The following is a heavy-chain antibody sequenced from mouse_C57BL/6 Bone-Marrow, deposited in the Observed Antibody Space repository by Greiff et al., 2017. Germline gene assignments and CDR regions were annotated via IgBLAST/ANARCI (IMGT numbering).Heavy chain of an antibody. CDR1: GYTFTGYW. CDR2: ILPGSGST. Sequence: VQLQQSGAELMKPGASVKLSCKASGYTFTGYWIEWVKQRPGHGLEWIGEILPGSGSTNYTEKFKGKATFTADTSSNTAYMQLGSLPTEDSAICYSARDGYFWLACWGQGTLVTVSA. J-gene: IGHJ3*01. CDR3: ARDGYFWLAC. V-gene: IGHV1-9*01. D-gene: IGHD2-3*01.